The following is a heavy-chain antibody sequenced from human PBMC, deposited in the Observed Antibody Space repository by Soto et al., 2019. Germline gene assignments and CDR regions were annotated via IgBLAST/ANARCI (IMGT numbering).Heavy chain of an antibody. CDR1: GGTFSRFT. CDR2: IIPIYGTA. D-gene: IGHD1-26*01. V-gene: IGHV1-69*01. J-gene: IGHJ6*02. Sequence: QVQLVQSGAEVKKPGSSVKVSCKASGGTFSRFTISWVRQAPGQGLEWMGGIIPIYGTANYAQKFQGRVTITADASTRTAYMELSSLRSENTAVYYCAKDLRADWESYYNYAIDVWGQGATVTDSS. CDR3: AKDLRADWESYYNYAIDV.